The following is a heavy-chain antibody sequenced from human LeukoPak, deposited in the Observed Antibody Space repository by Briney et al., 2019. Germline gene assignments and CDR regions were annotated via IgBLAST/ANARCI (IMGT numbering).Heavy chain of an antibody. D-gene: IGHD6-25*01. CDR2: IYDGWSA. Sequence: LSDTLSLTCIVSGDTLLSGSNYWGWVRQSPGTGLEWLGSIYDGWSAYYNPSLKSRVSISVDTSKNQFSLKLTSSTSADTAVYYCATQKWQRPAAFDIWGQGTRAAVSS. J-gene: IGHJ3*02. CDR1: GDTLLSGSNY. CDR3: ATQKWQRPAAFDI. V-gene: IGHV4-39*01.